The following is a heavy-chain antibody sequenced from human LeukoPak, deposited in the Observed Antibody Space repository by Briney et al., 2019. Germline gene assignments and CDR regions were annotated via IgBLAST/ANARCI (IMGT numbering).Heavy chain of an antibody. CDR1: GDSISSDY. D-gene: IGHD1-1*01. Sequence: PSETLSLTCTVSGDSISSDYWSWIRQPPGKGLEWIGYIAYSGSSNYNPSLKSRVTISVDTSKNQFSLKLSSVTAADTAVYYCARESRSWKATYSGHAFDIWGQGTMVTVSS. CDR2: IAYSGSS. CDR3: ARESRSWKATYSGHAFDI. J-gene: IGHJ3*02. V-gene: IGHV4-59*01.